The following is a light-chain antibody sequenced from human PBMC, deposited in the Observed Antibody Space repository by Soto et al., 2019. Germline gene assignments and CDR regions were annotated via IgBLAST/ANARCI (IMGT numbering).Light chain of an antibody. J-gene: IGLJ2*01. CDR3: CSYGGSYTFVV. V-gene: IGLV2-11*01. Sequence: QSALTQPRSVSGSPGQSVTISCTGTSSDFGGYNSVSWYQHHPGKAPKLMIYDVSYRPSGVPDRFSGSKSGNTASLTISNLQAEDEADYYCCSYGGSYTFVVFGGGTKVTVL. CDR2: DVS. CDR1: SSDFGGYNS.